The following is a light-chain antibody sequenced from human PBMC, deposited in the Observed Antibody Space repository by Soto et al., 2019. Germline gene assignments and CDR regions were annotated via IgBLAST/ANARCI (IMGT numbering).Light chain of an antibody. J-gene: IGKJ1*01. CDR1: QSVSRN. Sequence: EIVMTQSPATLSVSPGERATLSCSARQSVSRNLAWYQQKPGQAPRLLIYGASTRATGIPARFSGSGSGTEFTLTISSLQSEDLAVYYCQQYNNWPPWTVGQGTKVEIK. V-gene: IGKV3-15*01. CDR2: GAS. CDR3: QQYNNWPPWT.